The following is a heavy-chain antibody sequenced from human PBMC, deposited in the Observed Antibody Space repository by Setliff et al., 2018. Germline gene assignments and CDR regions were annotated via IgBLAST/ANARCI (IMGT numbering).Heavy chain of an antibody. V-gene: IGHV1-2*06. CDR1: GYTFTSYY. Sequence: GASVKVSCKASGYTFTSYYMHWVRQAPGQGLEWMGRINPDSGGTNYAQKFQGRVTMTRDTSITAAYMELSRLRSDDSAVYYCARGPSNYDLLTGCDCWGQGTLVTVSS. CDR3: ARGPSNYDLLTGCDC. CDR2: INPDSGGT. D-gene: IGHD3-9*01. J-gene: IGHJ4*02.